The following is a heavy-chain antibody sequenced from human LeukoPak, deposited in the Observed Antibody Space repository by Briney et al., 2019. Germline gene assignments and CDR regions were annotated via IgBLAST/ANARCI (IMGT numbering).Heavy chain of an antibody. J-gene: IGHJ4*02. CDR3: TTSRTNDCSSPSCYTDY. CDR1: GFTVSSNY. CDR2: VYYTGST. D-gene: IGHD2-2*02. V-gene: IGHV4-59*05. Sequence: PGGSLRLSCAASGFTVSSNYMSWVRQPPGKGLEWIASVYYTGSTCYSPSLKSRATISVDTSKNQFSLELNSVTAADTAVYYCTTSRTNDCSSPSCYTDYWGQGTLVTVSS.